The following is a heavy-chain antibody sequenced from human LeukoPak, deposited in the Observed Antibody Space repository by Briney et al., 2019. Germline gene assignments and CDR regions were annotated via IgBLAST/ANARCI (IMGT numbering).Heavy chain of an antibody. J-gene: IGHJ4*02. Sequence: PSETLSLTCTVPGGSISSYYWSWIRQPPGKGLEWIGYIYYSGTTNYNPSLKSRVTISVDTSKNQFSLKLTSVTAADTAVYYCTSWRSGYFDYWGQGTLVTVSS. CDR3: TSWRSGYFDY. CDR2: IYYSGTT. CDR1: GGSISSYY. D-gene: IGHD1-1*01. V-gene: IGHV4-59*01.